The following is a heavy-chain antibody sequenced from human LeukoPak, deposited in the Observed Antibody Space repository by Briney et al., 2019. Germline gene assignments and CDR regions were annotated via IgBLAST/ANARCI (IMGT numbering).Heavy chain of an antibody. CDR2: ISGSGGST. CDR1: GFTFSSHA. V-gene: IGHV3-23*01. Sequence: GGSLRLSCGASGFTFSSHAMSWVRQAPGKGLEWVSGISGSGGSTYYADSVKGRFTISRDNSKNTLYLQMNSLRAEDTAVYYCAKDTPMYSSGPCFDYWGQGALVTVSS. CDR3: AKDTPMYSSGPCFDY. J-gene: IGHJ4*02. D-gene: IGHD6-19*01.